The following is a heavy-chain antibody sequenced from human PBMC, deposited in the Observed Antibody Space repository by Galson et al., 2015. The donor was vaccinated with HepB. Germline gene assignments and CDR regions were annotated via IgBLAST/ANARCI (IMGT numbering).Heavy chain of an antibody. CDR2: IDPSDSYT. Sequence: QSGAEVKKPGESLRISCRGSGYSFTSYWISWVRQMPGKGLEWMGGIDPSDSYTKYSPSFQGHVTISADKSISTAYLQWSSLKASDTAMYHCARPHVTVYGIQNWFDPWGQGTLVTVSS. V-gene: IGHV5-10-1*01. CDR1: GYSFTSYW. D-gene: IGHD3-16*01. J-gene: IGHJ5*02. CDR3: ARPHVTVYGIQNWFDP.